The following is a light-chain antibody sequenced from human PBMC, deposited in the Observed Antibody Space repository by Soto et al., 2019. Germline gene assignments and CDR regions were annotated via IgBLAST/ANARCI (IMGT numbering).Light chain of an antibody. CDR3: QQYGSSPLYT. V-gene: IGKV3-20*01. J-gene: IGKJ2*01. CDR2: GAS. Sequence: EIVLTQSPGTLSLSPGERATLSCRASQSVSSSYLAWYQQKPGQAPRLLIYGASSRATGITDRFSGSGSGTDFALTISRLEPEDFAVYYCQQYGSSPLYTFGQGTKREIK. CDR1: QSVSSSY.